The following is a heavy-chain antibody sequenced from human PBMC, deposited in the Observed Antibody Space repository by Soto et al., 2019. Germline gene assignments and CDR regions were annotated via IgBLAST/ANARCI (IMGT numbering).Heavy chain of an antibody. V-gene: IGHV4-61*01. CDR3: ARDKITGLFDY. D-gene: IGHD2-8*02. CDR2: IYYSGST. CDR1: GGSVSSGSYY. Sequence: SETLPLTCAVSGGSVSSGSYYWSWIRQPPGTGLECVGYIYYSGSTNYNPSLKSRVTISVDTSKNQFSLKLTSVTAADTAVYYCARDKITGLFDYWGQGTLVTVSS. J-gene: IGHJ4*02.